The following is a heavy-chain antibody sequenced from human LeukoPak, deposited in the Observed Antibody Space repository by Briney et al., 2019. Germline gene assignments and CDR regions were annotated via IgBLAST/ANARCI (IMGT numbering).Heavy chain of an antibody. D-gene: IGHD5-18*01. J-gene: IGHJ4*02. CDR2: ISAYNGNT. CDR3: ARHTAMARDFDY. Sequence: ASVKVSCKASGYTFTSYGVSWVRQAPGQGLEWMGWISAYNGNTNYAQKLQGRVTMTTDTSTSTAYMELRSLRSDDTAVYYCARHTAMARDFDYWGQGTLVTVSS. CDR1: GYTFTSYG. V-gene: IGHV1-18*01.